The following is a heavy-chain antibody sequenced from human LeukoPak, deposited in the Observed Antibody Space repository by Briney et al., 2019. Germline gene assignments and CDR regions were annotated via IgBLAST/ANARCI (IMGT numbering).Heavy chain of an antibody. Sequence: AGGSLRLSCAASGSFSSYVMTWVRQAPGRGLEWVSTLSASGGSTYYADSVKGRSTISRDNSKNTLYLQMSSLRAEDTAVYFCAKDLILVLPAAYDYWGQGTLVTVSS. CDR2: LSASGGST. CDR3: AKDLILVLPAAYDY. D-gene: IGHD2-2*01. V-gene: IGHV3-23*01. CDR1: GSFSSYV. J-gene: IGHJ4*02.